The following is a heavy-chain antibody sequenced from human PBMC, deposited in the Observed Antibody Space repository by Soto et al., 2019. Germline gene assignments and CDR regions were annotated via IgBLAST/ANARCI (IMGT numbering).Heavy chain of an antibody. J-gene: IGHJ3*02. V-gene: IGHV3-74*01. CDR2: INSDGSST. CDR3: ASGVYFGGALDI. Sequence: EVQLVESGGGLVQPGGSLRLSCAASGFTFSSYWMHWVRQAPGKGLVWVSRINSDGSSTSYADSVKGRFTISRDNAKNTLYLQMNSLRAEDTAVYYCASGVYFGGALDIWGQGTMVTVSS. CDR1: GFTFSSYW. D-gene: IGHD3-16*01.